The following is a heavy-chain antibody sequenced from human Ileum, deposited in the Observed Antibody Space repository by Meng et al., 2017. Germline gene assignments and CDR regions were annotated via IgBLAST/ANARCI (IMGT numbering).Heavy chain of an antibody. CDR1: GLTFSNYW. Sequence: EVQLVGSCGGLVRAGGSLRLSCAASGLTFSNYWMSRVRQAPGRGLEGVANIRQDGSEKYYVDSVKGRFTVSRDNAKNSLYLQLSSLRAEDTAVYYCARLEYSGYDRTFDHWGQGSLVTVSS. J-gene: IGHJ4*02. CDR2: IRQDGSEK. CDR3: ARLEYSGYDRTFDH. D-gene: IGHD5-12*01. V-gene: IGHV3-7*01.